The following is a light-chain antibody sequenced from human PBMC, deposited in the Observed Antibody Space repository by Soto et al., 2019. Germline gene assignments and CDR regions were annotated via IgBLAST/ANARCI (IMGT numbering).Light chain of an antibody. V-gene: IGLV2-14*01. J-gene: IGLJ1*01. CDR2: EVS. CDR1: SSDVGGYNY. CDR3: SSYTSSRIYV. Sequence: QSVLTQPASVSGSPGQSITISCTGTSSDVGGYNYVSWYQQHPGKAPKLMIYEVSNRPSGVSNRFSGSKSGNTASLTISGLKAEDEADYSCSSYTSSRIYVFGTGTKLTVL.